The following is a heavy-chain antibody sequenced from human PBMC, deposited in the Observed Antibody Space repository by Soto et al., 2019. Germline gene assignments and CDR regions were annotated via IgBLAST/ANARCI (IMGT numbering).Heavy chain of an antibody. CDR3: TKRRLAEHQLVLGNWCDS. CDR1: GFTFSNYA. J-gene: IGHJ5*01. V-gene: IGHV3-23*01. Sequence: EVQLLESGGGLVQPGGSLRLSCAASGFTFSNYAMSWVRQAPGKGLEWISAISGGGDNTYYADSVKGRFSISRDDSKYTVSLQMNSLRAEDTAICYLTKRRLAEHQLVLGNWCDSWGQGTLVTVSS. D-gene: IGHD6-13*01. CDR2: ISGGGDNT.